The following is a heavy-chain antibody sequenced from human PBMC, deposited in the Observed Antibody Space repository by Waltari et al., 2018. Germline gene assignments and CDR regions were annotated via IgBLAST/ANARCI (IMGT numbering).Heavy chain of an antibody. CDR3: ALAKRGVLYYYGSGSFDY. CDR1: GGSFSGYY. Sequence: QVQLQQWGAGLLKPSETLSLTCAVYGGSFSGYYWSWIRQPPGKGLEWIGEINHPGSTNSNPSLKSRVTIPVDSSKNQFCRKLSSVTAADTAVYYCALAKRGVLYYYGSGSFDYWGQGTLVTVSS. V-gene: IGHV4-34*01. CDR2: INHPGST. D-gene: IGHD3-10*01. J-gene: IGHJ4*02.